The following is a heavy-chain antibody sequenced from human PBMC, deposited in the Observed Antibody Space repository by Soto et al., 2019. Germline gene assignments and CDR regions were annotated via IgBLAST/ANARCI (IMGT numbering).Heavy chain of an antibody. CDR3: AREYSGNDSGRFDP. D-gene: IGHD5-12*01. CDR2: IRDSGGTTI. CDR1: GFTFSAYY. Sequence: QVQLVESGGGLVKPGGSLRLSCAASGFTFSAYYMSWIRQAPGKGLEWVSYIRDSGGTTIYYADSVKGRFTISRDNTKKSLDLQMNCLRAEDTAVYYCAREYSGNDSGRFDPCGQGTLVTVSS. V-gene: IGHV3-11*01. J-gene: IGHJ5*02.